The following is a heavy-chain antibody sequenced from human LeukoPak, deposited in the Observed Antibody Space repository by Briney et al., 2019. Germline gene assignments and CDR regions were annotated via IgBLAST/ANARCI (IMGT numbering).Heavy chain of an antibody. D-gene: IGHD1-26*01. CDR2: SSNSGSST. CDR3: AVAKLSLIVGAAPKPFDI. CDR1: GFTFSSYA. J-gene: IGHJ3*02. V-gene: IGHV3-23*01. Sequence: GGSLRLSCAASGFTFSSYAMSWVRQAPGKGLEWVSISSNSGSSTHYAGSVKGRFTISRDNSKDTLYLQMSSLRVEDTAVYYCAVAKLSLIVGAAPKPFDIWGQGTMVTVSS.